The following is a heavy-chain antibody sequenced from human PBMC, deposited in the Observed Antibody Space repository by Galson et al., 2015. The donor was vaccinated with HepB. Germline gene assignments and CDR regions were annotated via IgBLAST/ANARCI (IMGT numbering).Heavy chain of an antibody. CDR3: AKDRHDFWSGYYPGVFDF. Sequence: SLRLSCAASGFTFSNYGMHWVRQAPGKGLEWVALIWKDGTNKYYADSVRGRFSISRDNSKNVLYLQMSSLRDEDTAIYYCAKDRHDFWSGYYPGVFDFWGQGTLVTVSS. CDR1: GFTFSNYG. CDR2: IWKDGTNK. V-gene: IGHV3-33*06. D-gene: IGHD3-3*01. J-gene: IGHJ4*02.